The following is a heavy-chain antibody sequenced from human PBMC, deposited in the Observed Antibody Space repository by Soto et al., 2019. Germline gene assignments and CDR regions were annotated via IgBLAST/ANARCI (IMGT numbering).Heavy chain of an antibody. CDR3: ARGRGNIVVVPAANPNYYYGMDV. D-gene: IGHD2-2*01. J-gene: IGHJ6*02. V-gene: IGHV4-34*01. Sequence: PSETLSLTCAVYCGSFSGYYWSWIRQPPGKGLEWIGEINHSGSTNYNPSLKSRVTISVDTSKNQFSLKLSSVTAADTAVYYCARGRGNIVVVPAANPNYYYGMDVWGQGTTVTVSS. CDR1: CGSFSGYY. CDR2: INHSGST.